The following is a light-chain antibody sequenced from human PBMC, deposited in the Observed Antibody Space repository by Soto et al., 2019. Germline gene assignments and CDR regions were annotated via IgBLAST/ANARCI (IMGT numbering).Light chain of an antibody. V-gene: IGKV3-11*01. Sequence: EIVLTQSPATLSLSPGERATLSCRASQSISSYLAWYQQKPDQAPRLLIYDASNRATGIPARFSGSGSGTDVTLTISSLEPEDFAVYYCQQRSNWPFTLVPGTKVDIK. CDR3: QQRSNWPFT. J-gene: IGKJ3*01. CDR1: QSISSY. CDR2: DAS.